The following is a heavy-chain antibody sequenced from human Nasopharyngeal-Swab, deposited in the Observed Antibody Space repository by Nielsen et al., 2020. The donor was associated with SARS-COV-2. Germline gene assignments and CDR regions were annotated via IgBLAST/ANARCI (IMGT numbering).Heavy chain of an antibody. CDR3: ARVVGDFWSGYYTGANWFDP. CDR2: IYYSGST. J-gene: IGHJ5*02. V-gene: IGHV4-61*08. Sequence: SETLSLTCTVSGGSIGSGDYYWSWIRQPPGKGLEWIGYIYYSGSTNYNPSLKSRVTISVDTSKNQFSLKLSSVTAADTAVYYCARVVGDFWSGYYTGANWFDPWGQGTLVTVSS. CDR1: GGSIGSGDYY. D-gene: IGHD3-3*01.